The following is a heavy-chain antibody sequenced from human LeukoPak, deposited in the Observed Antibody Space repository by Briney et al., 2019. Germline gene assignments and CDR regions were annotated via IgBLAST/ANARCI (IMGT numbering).Heavy chain of an antibody. CDR2: ISAYNGNT. Sequence: GASVKVSCKASGYTFTSYGISWVRQAPGQGLEWMGWISAYNGNTNYAQKLQGRVTMTTDTSTSTAYMELRSLRSDDTAVYYCARGRLGYCSSTSCYSDWFDPWGQGTLVTVSS. V-gene: IGHV1-18*01. D-gene: IGHD2-2*02. J-gene: IGHJ5*02. CDR3: ARGRLGYCSSTSCYSDWFDP. CDR1: GYTFTSYG.